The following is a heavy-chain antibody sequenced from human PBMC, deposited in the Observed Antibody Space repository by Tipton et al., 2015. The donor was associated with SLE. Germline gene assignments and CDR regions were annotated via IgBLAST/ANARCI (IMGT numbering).Heavy chain of an antibody. D-gene: IGHD6-13*01. CDR1: GGSISSHY. J-gene: IGHJ4*02. CDR2: IYYSGST. V-gene: IGHV4-59*11. Sequence: TLSLTCTVSGGSISSHYWSWIRQPPGKGLEWIGYIYYSGSTNYNPSLKSRVTISVDTSKNQFSLKLSSVTAADTAVYYCARVPSAAGKRVFDYWGQGTLVTVSS. CDR3: ARVPSAAGKRVFDY.